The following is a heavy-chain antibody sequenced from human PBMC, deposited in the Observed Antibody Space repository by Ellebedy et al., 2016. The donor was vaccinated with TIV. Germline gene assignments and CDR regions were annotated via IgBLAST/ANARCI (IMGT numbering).Heavy chain of an antibody. J-gene: IGHJ4*02. Sequence: GESLKISCAASGFTFGSYWMSWVRPAPGTGLEWVATIKQDGSEKNYVDSVKCRLAISRDNARSSLYLQMKSLSAEDTAVDDCGSGQTTFEYWGQGTLVTVSS. CDR2: IKQDGSEK. V-gene: IGHV3-7*01. CDR3: GSGQTTFEY. D-gene: IGHD4-11*01. CDR1: GFTFGSYW.